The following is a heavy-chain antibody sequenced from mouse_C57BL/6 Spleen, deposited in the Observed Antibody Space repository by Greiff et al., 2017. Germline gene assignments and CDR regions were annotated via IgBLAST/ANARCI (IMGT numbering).Heavy chain of an antibody. CDR1: GYTFTSYW. D-gene: IGHD2-5*01. CDR3: ARSQGGGYSNPFDY. V-gene: IGHV1-55*01. J-gene: IGHJ2*01. Sequence: QVQLQQSGPELVKPGASVKMSCKASGYTFTSYWITWVKQRPGQGLEWIGDIYPGSGSTNYNEKFKSKATLTVDTSSSTAYMQLSSLTTEDSAVYYYARSQGGGYSNPFDYWGQGTTLTVSS. CDR2: IYPGSGST.